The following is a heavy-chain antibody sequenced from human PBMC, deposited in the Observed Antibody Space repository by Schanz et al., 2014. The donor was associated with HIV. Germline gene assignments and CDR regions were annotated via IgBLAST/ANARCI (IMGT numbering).Heavy chain of an antibody. CDR2: IWFDGSNK. V-gene: IGHV3-33*01. CDR1: GFIFSNYG. D-gene: IGHD6-13*01. CDR3: ARETSGFSTSWPPRYHYYGMDV. J-gene: IGHJ6*02. Sequence: QVQLVESGGGVVQPGRSLRLSCVASGFIFSNYGMYWVRQAPGKGLECVAVIWFDGSNKNYADSVKGRFTISRDNSKNTLYLEMNSLRPEDTAVYYCARETSGFSTSWPPRYHYYGMDVWGQGTTVTVS.